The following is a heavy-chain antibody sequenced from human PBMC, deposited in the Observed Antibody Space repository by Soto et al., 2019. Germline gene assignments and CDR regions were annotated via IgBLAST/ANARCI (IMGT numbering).Heavy chain of an antibody. CDR3: ARGRRGYDNSGYHFEY. J-gene: IGHJ4*02. Sequence: QVQLVQSGAEVKKPGASVKVSCKASGYTFTSYDINWVRQATGQGLEWMGWMNPNSNNTGYAQKFQGRVTMTRNTSISTSYMELSSLRSEDPAVYYCARGRRGYDNSGYHFEYWGQGTLVNLSS. V-gene: IGHV1-8*01. CDR1: GYTFTSYD. D-gene: IGHD3-22*01. CDR2: MNPNSNNT.